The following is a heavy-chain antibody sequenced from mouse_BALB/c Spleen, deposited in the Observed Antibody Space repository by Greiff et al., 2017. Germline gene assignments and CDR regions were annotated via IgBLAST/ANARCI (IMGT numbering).Heavy chain of an antibody. Sequence: QVQLQQSGAQLARPGASVKMSCKASGYTFTSYTMHWVKQRPGQGLEWIGYINPSSGYTNYNQKFKDKATLTADKSSSTADMQLSSLTSDDSAVYYCGIGTTGYAMDYWGQGTSVTVSS. J-gene: IGHJ4*01. D-gene: IGHD2-14*01. CDR1: GYTFTSYT. CDR3: GIGTTGYAMDY. CDR2: INPSSGYT. V-gene: IGHV1-4*01.